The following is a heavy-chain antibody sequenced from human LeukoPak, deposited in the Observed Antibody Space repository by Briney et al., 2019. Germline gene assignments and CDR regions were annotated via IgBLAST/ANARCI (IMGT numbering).Heavy chain of an antibody. CDR1: GFTFSSYS. J-gene: IGHJ3*02. CDR2: ISSTGSYI. Sequence: GGSLRLSCAASGFTFSSYSMNWVRQAPGKGLEWVSFISSTGSYIYYADSVKGRFTISRDNARNSLSLQMNSLRAEDTAVYYCARVGGNDDAFDIWGQGTMVTVSS. CDR3: ARVGGNDDAFDI. D-gene: IGHD1-1*01. V-gene: IGHV3-21*01.